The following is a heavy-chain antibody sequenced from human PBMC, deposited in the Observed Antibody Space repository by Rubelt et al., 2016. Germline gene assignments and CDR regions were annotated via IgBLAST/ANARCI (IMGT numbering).Heavy chain of an antibody. D-gene: IGHD4-11*01. J-gene: IGHJ4*02. CDR1: GGSFSGFY. V-gene: IGHV4-34*01. CDR3: ARELQRYDY. Sequence: QVQLQQWGAGLLKPSETLSLTCAVYGGSFSGFYWSWIRQPPGKGLEWIGEIHHSGSTSYNPSLKSRVTISVDTSKNQFSLKLISVTAADTAVYYCARELQRYDYWGQGTLVTVSS. CDR2: IHHSGST.